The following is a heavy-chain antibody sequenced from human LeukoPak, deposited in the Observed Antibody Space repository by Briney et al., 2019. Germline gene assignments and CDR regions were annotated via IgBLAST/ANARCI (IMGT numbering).Heavy chain of an antibody. CDR1: GFTVSSNY. V-gene: IGHV3-66*01. CDR3: ARDTDYYDTSGDLGY. CDR2: IYSGGST. D-gene: IGHD3-22*01. J-gene: IGHJ4*02. Sequence: GGSLRLSCAASGFTVSSNYMSWVRQAPGKGLEWVSVIYSGGSTYYADSVKGRFTISRDNSKNTLYLQMNSLRAEDTAVYYCARDTDYYDTSGDLGYWGQGTLVTVSS.